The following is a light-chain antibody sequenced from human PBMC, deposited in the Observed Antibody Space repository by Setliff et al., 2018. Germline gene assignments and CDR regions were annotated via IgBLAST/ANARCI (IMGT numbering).Light chain of an antibody. V-gene: IGLV2-8*01. CDR1: SSDVGAYNY. J-gene: IGLJ1*01. CDR3: SSYAASYNPYV. Sequence: QSALTQPPSASGSPGQSLTISCTGTSSDVGAYNYVSWYQQHPGKAPKLMICEVTKRPSGVPDRFSGSKSGNTASLTVSGLQADDEADYYCSSYAASYNPYVFGTGTKVTVL. CDR2: EVT.